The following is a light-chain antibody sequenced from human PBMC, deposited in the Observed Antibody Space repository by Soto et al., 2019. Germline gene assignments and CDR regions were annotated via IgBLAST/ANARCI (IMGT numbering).Light chain of an antibody. V-gene: IGLV1-44*01. Sequence: QSVLTQPPSASGTPGQRGTISCSGSSSNIGSNTVNWYQQLPGTAPKLLIYSNNQRPSGVPDRFSGSKSGTSASLAIGGLQSEDEDDYYCAAWDDSLNGVVFGGGTKLTVL. CDR2: SNN. J-gene: IGLJ2*01. CDR1: SSNIGSNT. CDR3: AAWDDSLNGVV.